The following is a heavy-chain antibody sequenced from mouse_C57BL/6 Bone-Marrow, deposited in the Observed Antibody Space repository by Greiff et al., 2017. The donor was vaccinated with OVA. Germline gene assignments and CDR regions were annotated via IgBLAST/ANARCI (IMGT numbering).Heavy chain of an antibody. CDR2: INYDGSST. D-gene: IGHD1-1*01. J-gene: IGHJ1*03. V-gene: IGHV5-16*01. Sequence: EVKLMESEGGLVQPGSSMKLSCTASGFTFSDYYMAWVRQVPEKGLEWVANINYDGSSTYYLDSLKSRFIISRDNAKNILYLQMSSLKSEDTATYYCARDKDYGSSWYFDVWGTGTTVTVSS. CDR3: ARDKDYGSSWYFDV. CDR1: GFTFSDYY.